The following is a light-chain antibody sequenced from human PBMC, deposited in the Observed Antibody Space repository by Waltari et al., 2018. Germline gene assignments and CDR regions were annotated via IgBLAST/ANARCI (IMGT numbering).Light chain of an antibody. Sequence: DIQMTQSPSTLSASVGDRVTITCRASQSISSWLAWYQQKPGKAPKLLIYKASSLESGVPSRFSGSGSGTEFTLIISSLQPDDFATYYCQQYNSYSPLTFGGGTKVEIK. CDR3: QQYNSYSPLT. V-gene: IGKV1-5*03. CDR1: QSISSW. J-gene: IGKJ4*01. CDR2: KAS.